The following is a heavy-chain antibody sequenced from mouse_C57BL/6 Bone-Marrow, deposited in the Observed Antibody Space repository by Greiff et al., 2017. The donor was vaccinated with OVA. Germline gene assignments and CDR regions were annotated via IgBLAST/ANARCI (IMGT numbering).Heavy chain of an antibody. CDR3: ARERFYDQFAY. Sequence: VQLQQPGAELVKPGASVKLSCKASGYTFTSYWMHWVKQRPGQGLEWIGMIHPNSGSTNYNEKFKSKATLTIDKSSSTAYMQLSSLTSEDSAVCDCARERFYDQFAYWGQGTLVTVSA. V-gene: IGHV1-64*01. D-gene: IGHD2-3*01. CDR1: GYTFTSYW. CDR2: IHPNSGST. J-gene: IGHJ3*01.